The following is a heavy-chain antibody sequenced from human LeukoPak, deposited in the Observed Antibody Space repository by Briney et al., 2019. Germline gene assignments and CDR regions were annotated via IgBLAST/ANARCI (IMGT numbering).Heavy chain of an antibody. CDR2: INHSGST. CDR3: ARDSSDYYYYYGMDV. D-gene: IGHD2-21*01. CDR1: GGSFSGYY. Sequence: SETLSLTCAVYGGSFSGYYWSWIRQPPGKGLEWIGEINHSGSTNYNPSLKSRVTISVDTSKNQFSLKLSSVTAADTAVYYCARDSSDYYYYYGMDVWGKGTTVTVSS. J-gene: IGHJ6*04. V-gene: IGHV4-34*01.